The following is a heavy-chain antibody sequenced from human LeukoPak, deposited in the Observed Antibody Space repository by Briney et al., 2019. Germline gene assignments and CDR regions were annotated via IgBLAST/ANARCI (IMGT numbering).Heavy chain of an antibody. J-gene: IGHJ5*02. Sequence: SVKVSCKASGGTFSSYAISWVRQAPRQGLEWMGGIISIFGTANYAQKFQGRVTITTDESTSTAYMELSSLRSEDTAVYYCARDVGYIAAAGTSTWGQGTLVTVSS. CDR3: ARDVGYIAAAGTST. D-gene: IGHD6-13*01. CDR2: IISIFGTA. CDR1: GGTFSSYA. V-gene: IGHV1-69*05.